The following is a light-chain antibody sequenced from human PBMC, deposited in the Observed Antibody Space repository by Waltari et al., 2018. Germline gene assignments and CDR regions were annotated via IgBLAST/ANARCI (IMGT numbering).Light chain of an antibody. V-gene: IGLV2-14*03. Sequence: HSALTQPASVSGSPGQSITIPCTGTSSDIGFYTFVSWYQQHPGKAPKVMIYHVSMRPSGVSNRFSGSKSGNTASLTISGLQPEDEADYYCASETSTTTLYVFGSGTKVTVL. CDR1: SSDIGFYTF. J-gene: IGLJ1*01. CDR2: HVS. CDR3: ASETSTTTLYV.